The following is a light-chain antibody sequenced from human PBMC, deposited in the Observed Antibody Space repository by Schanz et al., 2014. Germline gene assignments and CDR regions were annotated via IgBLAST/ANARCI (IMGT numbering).Light chain of an antibody. CDR2: SNH. CDR3: AAWDDTLNGWV. J-gene: IGLJ3*02. V-gene: IGLV1-44*01. Sequence: QSVLTQPPSASGPPGQRVTISCSGSSSNIGSNTVNWYQQLPGTAPKLLIYSNHQRPSGVPDRFFGSKSGTSASLAISGLQSEGEADYYCAAWDDTLNGWVFGGGTKVTVL. CDR1: SSNIGSNT.